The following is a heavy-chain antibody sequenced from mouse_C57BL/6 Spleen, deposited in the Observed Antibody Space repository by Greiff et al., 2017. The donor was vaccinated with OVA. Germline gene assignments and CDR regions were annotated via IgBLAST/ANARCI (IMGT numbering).Heavy chain of an antibody. CDR1: GFTFSDYG. V-gene: IGHV5-17*01. J-gene: IGHJ2*01. CDR3: AMANYYGSSHFDY. CDR2: ISSGSSTI. D-gene: IGHD1-1*01. Sequence: EVKLVESGGGLVKPGGSLKLSCAASGFTFSDYGMHWVRQAPEKGLEWVAYISSGSSTIYYADTVKGRFTISRDNAKNTLFLQMTSLRSEDTAMYYCAMANYYGSSHFDYWGQGTTLTVSS.